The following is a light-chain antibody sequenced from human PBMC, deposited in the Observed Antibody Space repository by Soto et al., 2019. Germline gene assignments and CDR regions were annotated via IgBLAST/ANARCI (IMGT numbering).Light chain of an antibody. Sequence: QSVLTQPASVSGSPGQWITISCTGTSSDVGGYNYVSWYQQHPGKAPKLMIYEVSNRPSGVSNRFSGSKSGNTASLTISGLQAEDEADYYCTAFSANRVYLFGPGTKVTVL. CDR1: SSDVGGYNY. V-gene: IGLV2-14*01. CDR3: TAFSANRVYL. CDR2: EVS. J-gene: IGLJ1*01.